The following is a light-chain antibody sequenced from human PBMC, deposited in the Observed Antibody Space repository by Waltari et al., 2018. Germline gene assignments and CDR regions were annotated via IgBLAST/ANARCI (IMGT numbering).Light chain of an antibody. Sequence: EIVLTQSPGTLSLSPGATATLSCRASQTVTSNYLAWYQKKPGQAPRLLIYGASSRATDIPGRFSGSGSGTDFTLTISRLEPEDFAVYYCQHYGSSPETFGQGTKLEIK. CDR2: GAS. CDR3: QHYGSSPET. J-gene: IGKJ2*01. V-gene: IGKV3-20*01. CDR1: QTVTSNY.